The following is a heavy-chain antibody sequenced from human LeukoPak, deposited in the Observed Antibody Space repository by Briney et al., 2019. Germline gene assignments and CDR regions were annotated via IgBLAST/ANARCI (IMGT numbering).Heavy chain of an antibody. CDR3: ARWGATGYGDY. D-gene: IGHD3-9*01. Sequence: GGSLRLSCAASGFTFSSYGMSRVREAPGGGLEWVSYISDSSSTLYYADSVKGRLTISRDNAKNSLYLQMNSLRAEDTAVYYCARWGATGYGDYWGQGTLVTVSS. J-gene: IGHJ4*02. V-gene: IGHV3-48*03. CDR1: GFTFSSYG. CDR2: ISDSSSTL.